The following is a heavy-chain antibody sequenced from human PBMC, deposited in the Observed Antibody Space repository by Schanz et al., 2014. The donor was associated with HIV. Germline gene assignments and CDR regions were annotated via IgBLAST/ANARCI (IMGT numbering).Heavy chain of an antibody. CDR3: ARDSAMDYFDY. V-gene: IGHV4-59*12. J-gene: IGHJ4*02. CDR2: IHYSETT. Sequence: QLQLQESGPGLVKPSETLSLTCAVYGGSLSGYYWSWIRQFPGKGLEWIGYIHYSETTHYNPSLKSRVTISVDTSKNQFSLKLSSVTGADTAVYYCARDSAMDYFDYWGQGTLVTVSS. CDR1: GGSLSGYY.